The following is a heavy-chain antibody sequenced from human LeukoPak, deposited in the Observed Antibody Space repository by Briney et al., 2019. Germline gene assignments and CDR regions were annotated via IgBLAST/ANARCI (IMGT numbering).Heavy chain of an antibody. D-gene: IGHD3-10*01. Sequence: PAETLSLTCAVYGGSFSGYYWSWIRQPPGKRLEWIGEINHSGSTNYNPSLKSRVTISVDTSKNQFSLKLSSVTAADTAVYYCARGMVRGVITPGYWGQGTLVTVSS. J-gene: IGHJ4*02. V-gene: IGHV4-34*01. CDR2: INHSGST. CDR3: ARGMVRGVITPGY. CDR1: GGSFSGYY.